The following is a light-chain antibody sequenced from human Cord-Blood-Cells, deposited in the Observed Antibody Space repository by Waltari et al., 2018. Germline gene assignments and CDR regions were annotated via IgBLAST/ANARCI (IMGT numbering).Light chain of an antibody. Sequence: DIQMTESPSTLSASVGDRVTITCRASQSISSRLAWYQQKAGKAPKLLIYDASSLESGVPSRFSGSGSGTEFTLTISSLQPDDFATYYCQQYNSYPYTFGQGTKLEIK. J-gene: IGKJ2*01. CDR1: QSISSR. CDR3: QQYNSYPYT. CDR2: DAS. V-gene: IGKV1-5*01.